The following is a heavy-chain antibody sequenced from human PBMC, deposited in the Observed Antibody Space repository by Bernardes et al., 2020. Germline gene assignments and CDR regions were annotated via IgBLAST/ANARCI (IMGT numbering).Heavy chain of an antibody. V-gene: IGHV3-72*01. Sequence: GGSLRLTCAASGFIFSDHYVDWVRQAPGKGLEWVAQSRNRVNRHTTEYAASVTGRFTISRDDSQNSVYLQMNSLKSEDTAVYHSVRVAVQHSHYVRDVWGPGTTVTVSS. CDR1: GFIFSDHY. D-gene: IGHD2-21*01. CDR3: VRVAVQHSHYVRDV. J-gene: IGHJ6*02. CDR2: SRNRVNRHTT.